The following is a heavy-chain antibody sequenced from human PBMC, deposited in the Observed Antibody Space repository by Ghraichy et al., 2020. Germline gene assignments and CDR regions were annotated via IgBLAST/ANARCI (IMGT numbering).Heavy chain of an antibody. J-gene: IGHJ4*02. D-gene: IGHD3-22*01. V-gene: IGHV3-30*18. CDR3: AKEGVYDSSGYRTYFAL. CDR2: IAHDGRNE. Sequence: GESLNISCAASGFSFRDHGMHWVRQPPGKGLEWVAVIAHDGRNERYVDSVKGRFTISRDNSKNTLYLQMNSLRAEDTAVYYCAKEGVYDSSGYRTYFALWGQGIVVTVSS. CDR1: GFSFRDHG.